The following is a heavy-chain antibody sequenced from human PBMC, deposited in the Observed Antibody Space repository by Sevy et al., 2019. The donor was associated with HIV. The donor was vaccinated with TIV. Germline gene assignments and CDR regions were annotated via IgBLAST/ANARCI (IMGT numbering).Heavy chain of an antibody. J-gene: IGHJ4*02. Sequence: GGSLRLSCAASGFTFSSYAMHWVRQAPGKGLEWVAVISYDGSNKYYADSVKGRFTISRDNSKNTLYLQMNSLRAEDKAEYYCAEGAPLKYCYGGSGYSGKGNFHYWGQGTLVTVSS. V-gene: IGHV3-30-3*01. CDR2: ISYDGSNK. CDR3: AEGAPLKYCYGGSGYSGKGNFHY. CDR1: GFTFSSYA. D-gene: IGHD3-3*01.